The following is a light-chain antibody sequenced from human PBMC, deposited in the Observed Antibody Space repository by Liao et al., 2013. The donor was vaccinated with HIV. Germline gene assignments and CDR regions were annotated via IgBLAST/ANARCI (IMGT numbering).Light chain of an antibody. CDR1: NIGSKT. CDR2: YDS. CDR3: QAWDSSTAV. Sequence: SYVLTQPPSVSVAPGETASFTCGGDNIGSKTVHWYQQKPGQAPVLVINYDSGRPSGIPERFSGSNSGNTATLTISGTQAMDEADYYCQAWDSSTAVFGGGTKLTVL. V-gene: IGLV3-21*01. J-gene: IGLJ3*02.